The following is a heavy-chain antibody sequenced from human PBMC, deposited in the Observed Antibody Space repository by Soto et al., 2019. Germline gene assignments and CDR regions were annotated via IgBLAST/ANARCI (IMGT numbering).Heavy chain of an antibody. Sequence: EVQLFESGGGLVKPGGSLRLSCAASGFTISSYAMSWVRQAPGKGLEWVSAIRRRDGTTYYADSAKGRFTISRDNSKNTLYQQMNSLRVEDTAVYYCAAAIEYADKRGAGYFHHWGQGTLVTVSS. V-gene: IGHV3-23*01. CDR1: GFTISSYA. D-gene: IGHD1-26*01. CDR3: AAAIEYADKRGAGYFHH. CDR2: IRRRDGTT. J-gene: IGHJ1*01.